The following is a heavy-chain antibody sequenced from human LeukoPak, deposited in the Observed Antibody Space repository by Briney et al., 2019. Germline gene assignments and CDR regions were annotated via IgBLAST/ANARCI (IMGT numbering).Heavy chain of an antibody. D-gene: IGHD3-22*01. Sequence: GESLKISCKGSGYNFANYWIGWVRQLPGKGLEWMGIIYPGDSDTRFSPSFQGQVTNSADKSISTAYLQWSSLKASDTAMYYCARSPGSLYYDGSGYYSDYWGQGTLVTVSS. CDR1: GYNFANYW. J-gene: IGHJ4*02. CDR3: ARSPGSLYYDGSGYYSDY. V-gene: IGHV5-51*01. CDR2: IYPGDSDT.